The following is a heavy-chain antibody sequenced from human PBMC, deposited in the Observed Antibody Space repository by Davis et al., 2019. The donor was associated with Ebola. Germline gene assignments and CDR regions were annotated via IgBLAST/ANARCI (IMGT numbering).Heavy chain of an antibody. CDR3: ARVPPYYDFWSGYRFSWFDP. J-gene: IGHJ5*02. CDR2: IYYSGST. CDR1: GGSISSYY. D-gene: IGHD3-3*01. Sequence: SETLSLTCTVSGGSISSYYWSWIRQPPGKGLEWIGYIYYSGSTNYNPSHKSRVTISVDTSKNQFSLKLSSVTAADTAVYYCARVPPYYDFWSGYRFSWFDPWGQGTLVTVSS. V-gene: IGHV4-59*12.